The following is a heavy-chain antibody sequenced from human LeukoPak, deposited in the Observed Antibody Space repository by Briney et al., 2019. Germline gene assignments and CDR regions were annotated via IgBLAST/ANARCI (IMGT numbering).Heavy chain of an antibody. Sequence: ASVKVSCKVSGYTLTELSMHWVRPAPGKGLEGMGGFDPEDGETIYAQKFQGRVTMTEDTSTDTAYMELSSLRSEDTAVYYCATDGLGRRWFDPWGQGTLVTVSS. D-gene: IGHD7-27*01. V-gene: IGHV1-24*01. CDR3: ATDGLGRRWFDP. J-gene: IGHJ5*02. CDR1: GYTLTELS. CDR2: FDPEDGET.